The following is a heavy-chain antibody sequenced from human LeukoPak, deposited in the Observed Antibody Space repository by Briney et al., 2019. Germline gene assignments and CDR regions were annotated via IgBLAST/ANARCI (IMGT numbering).Heavy chain of an antibody. CDR2: ISGDGGTT. J-gene: IGHJ4*02. CDR3: TRGPTSVRGVSDF. D-gene: IGHD3-10*01. Sequence: GGSLRLSCAASGFTFSNYWMHWVRPAPGKGLVWVSQISGDGGTTIYADSVKGRFTISRDNAKNTLYLQVNSLRADDSAVYYCTRGPTSVRGVSDFWGQGTLVTVSS. CDR1: GFTFSNYW. V-gene: IGHV3-74*01.